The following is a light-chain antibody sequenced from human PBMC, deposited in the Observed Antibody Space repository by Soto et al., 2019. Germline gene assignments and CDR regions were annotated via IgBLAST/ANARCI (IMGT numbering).Light chain of an antibody. V-gene: IGKV1-9*01. Sequence: IQLTQSPSSLSASIGDRVTITCRASQGVSSYLAWYQQKPGKAPKLLIYAASTLQSGVPSRFSGSGSGTEFTLTISSLQPEDSATYHCPQLKRYTLTFAGWSKVDIK. CDR2: AAS. J-gene: IGKJ4*01. CDR3: PQLKRYTLT. CDR1: QGVSSY.